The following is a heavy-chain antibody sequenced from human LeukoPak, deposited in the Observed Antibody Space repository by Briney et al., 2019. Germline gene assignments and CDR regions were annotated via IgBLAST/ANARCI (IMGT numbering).Heavy chain of an antibody. J-gene: IGHJ5*02. V-gene: IGHV4-4*07. CDR2: IYSSGNT. CDR1: GGSISSDD. Sequence: SETLSLTCTVSGGSISSDDWSWIRQSAGKGLEWIGRIYSSGNTNHNPSLKSRVTMSVDTPKNQFSLRLSSVTAADTAVYYCARDSSRYYGLFDPCGQGALGTASS. D-gene: IGHD3-22*01. CDR3: ARDSSRYYGLFDP.